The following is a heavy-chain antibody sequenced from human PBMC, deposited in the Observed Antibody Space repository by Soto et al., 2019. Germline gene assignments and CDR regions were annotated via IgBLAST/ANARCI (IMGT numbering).Heavy chain of an antibody. CDR2: IKQDGSEK. D-gene: IGHD1-1*01. V-gene: IGHV3-7*01. J-gene: IGHJ4*02. CDR1: GFTFSSYW. CDR3: ASSPQGPWSHTGATWWFDY. Sequence: EVQLVESGGGLVQPGGSLRLSCVASGFTFSSYWMSWVRQAPGKGLEWVANIKQDGSEKYYVDSVKGRFTVSRDNAENSLYLQMNSLRAEDTAVYYCASSPQGPWSHTGATWWFDYWGQGTLITVSS.